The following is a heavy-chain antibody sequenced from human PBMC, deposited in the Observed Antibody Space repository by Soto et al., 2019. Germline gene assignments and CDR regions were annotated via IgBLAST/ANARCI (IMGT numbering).Heavy chain of an antibody. D-gene: IGHD3-10*01. CDR3: ARHADYYGSGTYYRGYYYYYMDV. J-gene: IGHJ6*03. CDR2: ISYSGDT. CDR1: GGSISSSYYY. Sequence: QLQLQESGPGLVKPSETLSLTCTVSGGSISSSYYYWGWIHQPPGKGLEWIGRISYSGDTYYNRSLRSRVTISGDTSKNQFALKLTSVTAADAAVYYCARHADYYGSGTYYRGYYYYYMDVWGKGTTVTVSS. V-gene: IGHV4-39*01.